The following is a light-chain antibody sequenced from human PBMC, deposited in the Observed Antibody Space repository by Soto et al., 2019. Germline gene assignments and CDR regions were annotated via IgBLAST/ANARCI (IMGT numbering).Light chain of an antibody. J-gene: IGLJ1*01. CDR1: SSDVGGYDY. V-gene: IGLV2-14*01. CDR2: DVT. CDR3: ISYASINTYV. Sequence: QSALTQPASVSGSPGQSITISCTGTSSDVGGYDYVSWYQQHPGKAPKLMIYDVTNRPSGVSNRFSGSKSGNTASLTISGLQAEDEVDYYCISYASINTYVFGTGTQLTVL.